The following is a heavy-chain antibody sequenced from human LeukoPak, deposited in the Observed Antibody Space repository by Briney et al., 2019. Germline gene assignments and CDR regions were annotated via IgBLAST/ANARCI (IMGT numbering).Heavy chain of an antibody. V-gene: IGHV1-18*01. J-gene: IGHJ4*02. Sequence: ASVKVSCKASGYTFTSYGISWVRQAPGQGLEWMGWISAYNGNTNYAQKLQGRVTMTTDTSTSTAYMELRSLRSDDTAVYYCAREPYCSSTSCSKYYFDYWGQGTLVTVSS. CDR3: AREPYCSSTSCSKYYFDY. D-gene: IGHD2-2*01. CDR1: GYTFTSYG. CDR2: ISAYNGNT.